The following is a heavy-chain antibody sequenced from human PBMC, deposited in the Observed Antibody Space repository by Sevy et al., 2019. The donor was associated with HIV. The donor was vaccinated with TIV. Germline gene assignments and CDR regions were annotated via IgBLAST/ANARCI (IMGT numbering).Heavy chain of an antibody. V-gene: IGHV3-21*01. J-gene: IGHJ6*02. Sequence: GGSLRLSCAASGFTFSSYSMNWVRQAPGKGLEWVSSISSSSTYTYYADSVKGRFTISRDNAENSLYLQMNSLRAEDTAVYYCARDKSDYYYYYGMDVWGQRTTVTVSS. CDR2: ISSSSTYT. CDR1: GFTFSSYS. CDR3: ARDKSDYYYYYGMDV.